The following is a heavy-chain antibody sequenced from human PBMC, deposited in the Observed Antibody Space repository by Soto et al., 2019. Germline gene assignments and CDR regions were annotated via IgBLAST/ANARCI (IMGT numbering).Heavy chain of an antibody. V-gene: IGHV4-59*01. CDR2: IYYSGST. D-gene: IGHD4-17*01. CDR3: ARGYGDYGKIDY. Sequence: QVQLQESGPGLVKPSETLSLTCTVSGGSISSYYWSWIRQPPGKGLEWIGYIYYSGSTNYNPSLTSRXXIXVXTSKNQFSLKLSSVTAADTAVYYCARGYGDYGKIDYWGQGTLVTVSS. CDR1: GGSISSYY. J-gene: IGHJ4*02.